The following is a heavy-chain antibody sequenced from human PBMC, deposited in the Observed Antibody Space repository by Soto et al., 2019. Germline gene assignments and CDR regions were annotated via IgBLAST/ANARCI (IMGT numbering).Heavy chain of an antibody. Sequence: PGGSLRLSCAASGFTFGSYEMNWVRQAPGKGLEWVSYISSSGSTIYYADSVKGRFTISRDNAKNSLYLQMNSLRAEDTAVYYCARAGKVVVVPAAIPSNYYYYYYGMDVWGQGTTVTVSS. J-gene: IGHJ6*02. V-gene: IGHV3-48*03. CDR1: GFTFGSYE. CDR3: ARAGKVVVVPAAIPSNYYYYYYGMDV. D-gene: IGHD2-2*02. CDR2: ISSSGSTI.